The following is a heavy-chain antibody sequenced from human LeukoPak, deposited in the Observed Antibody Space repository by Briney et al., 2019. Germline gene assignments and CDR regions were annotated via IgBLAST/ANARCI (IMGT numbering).Heavy chain of an antibody. V-gene: IGHV4-39*07. CDR3: ARSVFPDIVVVPAAAYDY. D-gene: IGHD2-2*01. J-gene: IGHJ4*02. CDR2: IYHSGST. CDR1: GGSISSGSYY. Sequence: SQTLSLTCTVSGGSISSGSYYWGWIRQPPGKGLEWIGSIYHSGSTYYNPSLKSRVTISVDTSKNQFSLKLSSVTAADTAVYYCARSVFPDIVVVPAAAYDYWGQGTLVTVSS.